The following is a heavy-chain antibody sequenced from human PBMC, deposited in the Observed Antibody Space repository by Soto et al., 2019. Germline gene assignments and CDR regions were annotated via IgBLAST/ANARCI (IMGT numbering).Heavy chain of an antibody. V-gene: IGHV4-30-2*01. CDR3: ARAGDSSGPVALGY. J-gene: IGHJ4*02. CDR1: GGSISSGGSS. Sequence: SETLSLTCAVSGGSISSGGSSWSWIRQPPGKGLEWIGYIYHSGSTYYNPSFKSRVTISVDRSKNQFSLKLSSVTAADTAVYYCARAGDSSGPVALGYWGQGTLVTVSS. D-gene: IGHD6-19*01. CDR2: IYHSGST.